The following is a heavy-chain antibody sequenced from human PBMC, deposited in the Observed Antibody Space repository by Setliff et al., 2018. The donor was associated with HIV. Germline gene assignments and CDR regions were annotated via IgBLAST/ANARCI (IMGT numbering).Heavy chain of an antibody. V-gene: IGHV1-18*01. CDR1: GYTFISYG. CDR2: ISAYNGNT. J-gene: IGHJ4*02. Sequence: GASVKVSCKASGYTFISYGISWVRQAPGQGLEWMGWISAYNGNTNYAQKLQGRVTMTTDTSTSTAYMELRSLRSDDTAVYYCAREDYSSGWYETGYFDYWGQGTLVTVSS. CDR3: AREDYSSGWYETGYFDY. D-gene: IGHD6-19*01.